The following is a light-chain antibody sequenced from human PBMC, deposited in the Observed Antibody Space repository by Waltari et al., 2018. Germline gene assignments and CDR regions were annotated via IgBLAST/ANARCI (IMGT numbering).Light chain of an antibody. CDR2: GAS. Sequence: EIVLTQSPGTRSLSPGERAPLSCRASQSVSSSYLAWYQQKPGQAPRVLIHGASNRATGIPDRFSGSGSGTDFTLTISRLEPEDFAVYYCQQYGSSPWTFGQGTKVEIK. J-gene: IGKJ1*01. CDR1: QSVSSSY. V-gene: IGKV3-20*01. CDR3: QQYGSSPWT.